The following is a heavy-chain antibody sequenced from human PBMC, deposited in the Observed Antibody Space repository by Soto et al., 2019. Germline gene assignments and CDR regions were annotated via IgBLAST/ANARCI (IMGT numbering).Heavy chain of an antibody. CDR1: GGSFSDYY. CDR2: INHRGGT. V-gene: IGHV4-34*01. Sequence: QVQLHQWGAGLLKPSETLSLTCAVFGGSFSDYYWSWIRQPPGKGLEWIGEINHRGGTNYNPSLKSRVSISLDTSKNQFSLKLCFVTAADTAVYYCAIGMVRGVAFRYWGQGTLVTVSS. J-gene: IGHJ4*02. CDR3: AIGMVRGVAFRY. D-gene: IGHD3-10*01.